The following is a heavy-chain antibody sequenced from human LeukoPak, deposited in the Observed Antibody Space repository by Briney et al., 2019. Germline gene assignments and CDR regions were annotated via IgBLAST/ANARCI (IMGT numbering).Heavy chain of an antibody. CDR2: ISGDGGST. D-gene: IGHD3-22*01. J-gene: IGHJ5*01. V-gene: IGHV3-43*02. CDR1: GFSFDDYA. CDR3: ARESDSSGWYDS. Sequence: PGGSLRLSCAAPGFSFDDYAIHWVRQAPGNGLEWVSLISGDGGSTFYADSVKGRFTISRDNSKNSLYLQMSSLRSEDTALYYCARESDSSGWYDSWGQGTLVTVSS.